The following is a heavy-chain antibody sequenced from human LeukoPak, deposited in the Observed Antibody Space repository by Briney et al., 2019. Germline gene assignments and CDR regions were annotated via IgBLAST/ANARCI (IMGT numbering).Heavy chain of an antibody. D-gene: IGHD5-18*01. J-gene: IGHJ4*02. CDR3: AKAPANYVDTAMGTFDY. CDR2: ISWNSGSI. V-gene: IGHV3-9*01. CDR1: GFTFDDYA. Sequence: GGSLRLSCAASGFTFDDYAMHWVRQAPGKGLEWVSGISWNSGSIGYADSVKGRFTISRDNSKNTLYLQMISLRAEDTAVYYCAKAPANYVDTAMGTFDYWGQGTLVTVSS.